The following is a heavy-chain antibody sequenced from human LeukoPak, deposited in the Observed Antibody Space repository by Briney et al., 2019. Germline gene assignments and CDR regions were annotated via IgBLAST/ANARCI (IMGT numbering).Heavy chain of an antibody. CDR1: GFIFYNYA. Sequence: GGSLRLSCVGSGFIFYNYALHSVRQAPGKGLEWVSRFTTSGYTYYGDSVKGRFTVSSDDSKNTLYMQTHSLRAEDTAVYYCAKVANTGSPYFFDFWGQGTLVTVSS. CDR2: FTTSGYT. CDR3: AKVANTGSPYFFDF. V-gene: IGHV3-23*01. J-gene: IGHJ4*02. D-gene: IGHD1-26*01.